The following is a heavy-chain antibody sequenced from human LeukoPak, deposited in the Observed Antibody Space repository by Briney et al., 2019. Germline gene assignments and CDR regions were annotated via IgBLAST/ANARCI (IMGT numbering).Heavy chain of an antibody. CDR2: INHSGST. J-gene: IGHJ4*02. Sequence: SETLSLTCAVYGGSLSGYYWSWIRQPPGKGLEWIGEINHSGSTNYNPSLKSRVTISVDTSKNQFSLKLSSVTAADTAVYYCARDRITIFGVVIMGFDYWGQGTLVTVSS. D-gene: IGHD3-3*01. V-gene: IGHV4-34*01. CDR3: ARDRITIFGVVIMGFDY. CDR1: GGSLSGYY.